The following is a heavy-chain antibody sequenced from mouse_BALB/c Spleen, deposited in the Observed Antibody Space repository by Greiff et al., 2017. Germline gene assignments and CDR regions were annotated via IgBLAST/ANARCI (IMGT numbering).Heavy chain of an antibody. CDR2: INSNGGST. CDR1: GFTFSSYG. CDR3: EKANWDVPFDY. J-gene: IGHJ2*01. V-gene: IGHV5-6-3*01. Sequence: EVQLVESGGGLVQPGGSLKLSCAASGFTFSSYGMSWVRQTPDKRLELVATINSNGGSTYYPDSVKGRFTISRDNAKNTLYLQMSSLKSEDTDMYYCEKANWDVPFDYWGQGTTLTVSS. D-gene: IGHD4-1*01.